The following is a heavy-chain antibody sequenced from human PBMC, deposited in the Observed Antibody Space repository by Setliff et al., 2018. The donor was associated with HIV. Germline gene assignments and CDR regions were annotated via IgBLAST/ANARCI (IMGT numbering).Heavy chain of an antibody. CDR2: IYRTGKT. J-gene: IGHJ3*01. V-gene: IGHV4-59*12. CDR3: AKISPRGYSDITTGRLTDPFDV. CDR1: DSAMDSYY. D-gene: IGHD3-9*01. Sequence: SETLSLTCTVSDSAMDSYYWSWVRQSPGRGLEYIGYIYRTGKTDYNPSLKSRVTISLDTSVNQFSLKLNSVTGADTAVYYCAKISPRGYSDITTGRLTDPFDVWGPGTMVTVSS.